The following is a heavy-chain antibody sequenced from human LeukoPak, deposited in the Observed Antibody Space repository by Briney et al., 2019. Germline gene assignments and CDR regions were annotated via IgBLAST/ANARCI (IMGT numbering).Heavy chain of an antibody. Sequence: GASVKVSCKASGYTFTSYDINWVRQATGQGLEWVGWMNPNSGNTGYAQKFQGRVTITRNTSISTAYMELSSLRSEDTAVYYCARNYVWGSYRHFDYWGQGTLVTVSS. CDR1: GYTFTSYD. J-gene: IGHJ4*02. V-gene: IGHV1-8*03. D-gene: IGHD3-16*02. CDR2: MNPNSGNT. CDR3: ARNYVWGSYRHFDY.